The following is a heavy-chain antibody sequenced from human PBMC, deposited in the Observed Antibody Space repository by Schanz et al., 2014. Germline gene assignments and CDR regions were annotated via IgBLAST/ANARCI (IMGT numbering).Heavy chain of an antibody. D-gene: IGHD6-19*01. CDR2: ISSSSSYI. CDR1: GFTFSSYL. Sequence: EVQLVESGGGLVQPGGSLTLSCAASGFTFSSYLMSWVRQAPGKGLEWVSSISSSSSYISYADSVKGRFTISRDNAKNALYLQMNSLRDGDTAVYYCASVIMVAGNHRDGRDVWGQGTTVIVSS. CDR3: ASVIMVAGNHRDGRDV. V-gene: IGHV3-21*04. J-gene: IGHJ6*02.